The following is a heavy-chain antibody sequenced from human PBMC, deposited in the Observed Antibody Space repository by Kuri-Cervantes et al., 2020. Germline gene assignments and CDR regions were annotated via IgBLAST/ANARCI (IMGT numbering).Heavy chain of an antibody. CDR1: GFTFSNYV. Sequence: GGSLRLSCAASGFTFSNYVMSWVRQAPGKGLEWVSAISGSGGSTYFADSVKGRFTISRDNAKNSLYLQMNSLRAEDTAVYYCARGNGYYYDYWGQGTLVTVSS. CDR2: ISGSGGST. CDR3: ARGNGYYYDY. V-gene: IGHV3-23*01. D-gene: IGHD1-1*01. J-gene: IGHJ4*02.